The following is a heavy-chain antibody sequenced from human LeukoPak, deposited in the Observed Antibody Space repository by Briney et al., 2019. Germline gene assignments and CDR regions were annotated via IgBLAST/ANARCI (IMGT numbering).Heavy chain of an antibody. CDR1: GFTFSSYA. CDR2: ISYDGSNK. V-gene: IGHV3-30*04. CDR3: ARGGYCSSTSCYAWAYDAFDI. D-gene: IGHD2-2*01. Sequence: GGSLRLSCAASGFTFSSYAMHWVRQAPGKGLEWVAVISYDGSNKYYADSVKGRFTISRDNSKNTLYLQMNTLRAEDTAVYYCARGGYCSSTSCYAWAYDAFDIWGQGTMVTVSS. J-gene: IGHJ3*02.